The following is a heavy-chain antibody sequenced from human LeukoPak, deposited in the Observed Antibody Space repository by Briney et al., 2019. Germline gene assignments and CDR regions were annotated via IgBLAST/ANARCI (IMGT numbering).Heavy chain of an antibody. CDR3: AGAVGALLTWAF. D-gene: IGHD1-26*01. J-gene: IGHJ4*02. CDR1: GGSLISHY. V-gene: IGHV4-59*11. Sequence: SETLSLTCTVSGGSLISHYWSWLRQTPGKGLEWIVYIYDFGSTDYNPSLKSRVTMSVDTSKNEFSLKLSSVTAADTAVYYCAGAVGALLTWAFWGQGTLVTVSS. CDR2: IYDFGST.